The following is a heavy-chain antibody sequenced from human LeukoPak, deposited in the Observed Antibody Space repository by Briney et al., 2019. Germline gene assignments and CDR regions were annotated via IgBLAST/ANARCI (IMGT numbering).Heavy chain of an antibody. J-gene: IGHJ6*03. CDR1: GYTFTSYG. V-gene: IGHV1-18*01. Sequence: ASVKVSCKASGYTFTSYGISWVRQAPGQGLEWMGWISAYNGNTNYAQKLQGRVTMTTDTSTSTAYMELRSLRSDDTAVYYCARESRHDSSGYFPYYYYYYMDVWGKGTTVTVSS. CDR3: ARESRHDSSGYFPYYYYYYMDV. D-gene: IGHD3-22*01. CDR2: ISAYNGNT.